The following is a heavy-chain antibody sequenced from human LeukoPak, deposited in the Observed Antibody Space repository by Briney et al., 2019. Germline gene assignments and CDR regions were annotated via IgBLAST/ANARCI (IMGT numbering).Heavy chain of an antibody. V-gene: IGHV1-18*01. D-gene: IGHD3-10*01. CDR3: ARDIWFGELFNWFDP. Sequence: ASVKVSCKASGYTLTSYGISWVRQAPGQGLEWMGWISAYNGNTNYAQKLQGRVTMTTDTSTSTAYMELRSLRSDDTAVYYCARDIWFGELFNWFDPWGQGTLVTVSS. CDR2: ISAYNGNT. CDR1: GYTLTSYG. J-gene: IGHJ5*02.